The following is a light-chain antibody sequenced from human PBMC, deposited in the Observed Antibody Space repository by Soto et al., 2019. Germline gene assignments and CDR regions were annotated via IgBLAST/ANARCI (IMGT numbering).Light chain of an antibody. CDR2: GAS. Sequence: EIVFTQSPGTLPLSPGERATLSCRASQSVRSNYLAWYQQKPGQAPRLLMYGASSRATGIPDRFSGSGSGKDFTLTISSLEPEDFAVYYCQQYGGSPRTFGQGTKVDIK. J-gene: IGKJ1*01. V-gene: IGKV3-20*01. CDR1: QSVRSNY. CDR3: QQYGGSPRT.